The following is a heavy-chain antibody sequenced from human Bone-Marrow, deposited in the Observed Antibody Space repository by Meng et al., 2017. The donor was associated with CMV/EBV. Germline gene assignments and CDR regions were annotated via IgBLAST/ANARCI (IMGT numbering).Heavy chain of an antibody. CDR2: ISSSGSTK. J-gene: IGHJ4*02. D-gene: IGHD6-13*01. CDR1: FTFSDYY. Sequence: FTFSDYYMSWIRQAPGKGVEWVSYISSSGSTKYYADSVKGRFTISRDDAKNSLYLQMNSLRADDTAVYYCARGPPSSIAVAGRIFDYWGQGTLVTVSS. CDR3: ARGPPSSIAVAGRIFDY. V-gene: IGHV3-11*01.